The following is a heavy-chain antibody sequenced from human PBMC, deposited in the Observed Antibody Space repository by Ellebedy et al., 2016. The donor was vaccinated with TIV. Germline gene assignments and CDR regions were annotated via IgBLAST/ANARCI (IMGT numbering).Heavy chain of an antibody. Sequence: ASVKVSCKASGYTFTGYYMHWVRQAPGQGLEWMGWINPNSGGTNYAQKFQGRVTITADESTSTAYMELSSLRSEDTAVYYCARDRNKYSSRGAFDIWGQGTMVTVSS. CDR1: GYTFTGYY. V-gene: IGHV1-2*02. J-gene: IGHJ3*02. CDR2: INPNSGGT. CDR3: ARDRNKYSSRGAFDI. D-gene: IGHD6-6*01.